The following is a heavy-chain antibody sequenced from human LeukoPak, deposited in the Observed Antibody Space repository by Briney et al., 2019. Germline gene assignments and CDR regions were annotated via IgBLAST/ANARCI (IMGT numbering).Heavy chain of an antibody. CDR2: IYYSGST. J-gene: IGHJ4*02. CDR3: ARSQGCSGGSCYVSGYYFDY. D-gene: IGHD2-15*01. V-gene: IGHV4-39*07. CDR1: GGSISSSSYY. Sequence: PSETLSLTCTVSGGSISSSSYYWGWIRQPPGKGLEWIGSIYYSGSTNYNPSLKSRVTISVDTSKNQFSLKLSSVTAADTAVYYCARSQGCSGGSCYVSGYYFDYWGQGTLVTVSS.